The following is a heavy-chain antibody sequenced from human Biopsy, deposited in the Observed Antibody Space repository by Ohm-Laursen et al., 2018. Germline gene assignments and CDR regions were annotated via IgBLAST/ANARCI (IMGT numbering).Heavy chain of an antibody. CDR1: AGSISSYY. CDR2: IYYTGST. Sequence: SQTLSLTCTVSAGSISSYYWSWNRQPPGKGLEWIGYIYYTGSTNYNPSLKSRVTISVDTSKNHLSLRLTFVTAADTAVYYCARHAPSYSGSYWRYFDLWGRGTLVTVSS. V-gene: IGHV4-59*08. D-gene: IGHD1-26*01. J-gene: IGHJ2*01. CDR3: ARHAPSYSGSYWRYFDL.